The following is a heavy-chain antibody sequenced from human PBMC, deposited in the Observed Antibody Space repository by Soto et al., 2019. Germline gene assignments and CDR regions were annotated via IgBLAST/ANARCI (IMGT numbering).Heavy chain of an antibody. Sequence: ASVKVSCKASGYTLTAFHMHWVRQAPALGLEWMGIINPSLGHSNTAQRFQDRVAMTWDTSTSTFYMELSSLRSDDTAVYYCARAPYSSSSFFLDYWGQGTPVTVSS. J-gene: IGHJ4*02. CDR3: ARAPYSSSSFFLDY. CDR1: GYTLTAFH. V-gene: IGHV1-46*01. D-gene: IGHD6-6*01. CDR2: INPSLGHS.